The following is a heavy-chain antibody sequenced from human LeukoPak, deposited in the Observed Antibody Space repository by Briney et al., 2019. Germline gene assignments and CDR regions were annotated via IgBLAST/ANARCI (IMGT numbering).Heavy chain of an antibody. CDR1: GGSFSGYY. CDR2: INHSGST. Sequence: PSETLSLTCAVYGGSFSGYYWSWIRQPPGKGLEWIGEINHSGSTNYNPSLKSRVTISVDTSKNQFSLKLSSVTAADTAVYYCARHGGYCSSTSCYSMYYYMDVWGKGTTVTVSS. J-gene: IGHJ6*03. CDR3: ARHGGYCSSTSCYSMYYYMDV. D-gene: IGHD2-2*01. V-gene: IGHV4-34*01.